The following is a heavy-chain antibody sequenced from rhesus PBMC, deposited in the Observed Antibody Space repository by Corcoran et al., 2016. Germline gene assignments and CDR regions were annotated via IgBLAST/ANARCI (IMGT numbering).Heavy chain of an antibody. V-gene: IGHV2S2*01. J-gene: IGHJ4*01. Sequence: QVTLKESGPALVKPTQTLTLTCTFSGFSLSNSGMRVSWIRPPPGKALGWLARIDWDADKYYSTSLRSRLTISKDTSKNQVVLTMTNMDPVDTTTYYCARSDSSWSDYFDYWGQGVLVTVSS. CDR3: ARSDSSWSDYFDY. D-gene: IGHD6-13*01. CDR2: IDWDADK. CDR1: GFSLSNSGMR.